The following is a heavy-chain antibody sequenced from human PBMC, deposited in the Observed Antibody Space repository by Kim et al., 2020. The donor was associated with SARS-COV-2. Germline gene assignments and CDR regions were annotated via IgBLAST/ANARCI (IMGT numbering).Heavy chain of an antibody. J-gene: IGHJ6*02. CDR1: GGSFSGYY. Sequence: SETLSLTCAVYGGSFSGYYWSWIRQPPGKGLEWIGEINHSGSTNYNPSLKSRXTISVDTSKNQFSLKLSSVTAXDTXXYXXXSDPAAIYYYYGMDVWGQG. CDR3: XSDPAAIYYYYGMDV. CDR2: INHSGST. V-gene: IGHV4-34*01. D-gene: IGHD2-2*01.